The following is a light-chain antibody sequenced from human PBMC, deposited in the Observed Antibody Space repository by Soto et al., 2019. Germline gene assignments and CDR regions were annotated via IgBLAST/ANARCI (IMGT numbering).Light chain of an antibody. CDR3: QQSYSSPPT. Sequence: DIQMTQSPSSLSASVEDSVIITCRASQSISNHLNWYQQKPGKAPKLLIFAASSLQSGVPSRFSGSRSGPDVTLTISSLQPEDLATYYCQQSYSSPPTFGQGTKVEIK. CDR1: QSISNH. CDR2: AAS. V-gene: IGKV1-39*01. J-gene: IGKJ1*01.